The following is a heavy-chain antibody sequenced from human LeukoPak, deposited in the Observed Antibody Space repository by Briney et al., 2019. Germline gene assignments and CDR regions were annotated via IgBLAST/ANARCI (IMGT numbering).Heavy chain of an antibody. D-gene: IGHD3-9*01. CDR2: INPSGGNI. CDR1: GYTFTSYY. J-gene: IGHJ6*03. Sequence: ASVKVSCKASGYTFTSYYMYWVRQAPGQGLEWMGLINPSGGNIRYAQKFQGRVTMTRDTSTSTVYMELSSLRSEDTAVYYCAREIRYFDWLSRADRNYYYYYYMDVWGKGTTVTISS. V-gene: IGHV1-46*01. CDR3: AREIRYFDWLSRADRNYYYYYYMDV.